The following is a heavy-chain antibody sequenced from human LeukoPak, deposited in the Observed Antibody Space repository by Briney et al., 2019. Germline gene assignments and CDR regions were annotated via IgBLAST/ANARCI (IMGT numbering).Heavy chain of an antibody. J-gene: IGHJ6*02. D-gene: IGHD2-2*01. CDR2: ISSSSSYI. V-gene: IGHV3-21*01. CDR3: ARASSTIQTPLYYYYGMDV. CDR1: GFTFSSYS. Sequence: PGGSLRLSCAASGFTFSSYSMNWVRQAPGKGLEWVSSISSSSSYIYYADSVKGRFTISRDNAKNSLYLQMNSLRAEDTAVYYCARASSTIQTPLYYYYGMDVWGQGTTVTVSS.